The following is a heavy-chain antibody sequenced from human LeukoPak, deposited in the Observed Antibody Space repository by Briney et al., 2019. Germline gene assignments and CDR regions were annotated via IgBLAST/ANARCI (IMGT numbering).Heavy chain of an antibody. J-gene: IGHJ3*02. CDR3: ASSYKIAVPRRGAFDI. Sequence: SETLSLTCTVSGGSISSSSYYWGWIRQPPGKGLEWIGSIYHSGSTYYNPSLKSRVTISVDTSKNQFSLKLSSVTAADTAVYYCASSYKIAVPRRGAFDIWGQGTMVTVSS. D-gene: IGHD6-19*01. CDR1: GGSISSSSYY. CDR2: IYHSGST. V-gene: IGHV4-39*07.